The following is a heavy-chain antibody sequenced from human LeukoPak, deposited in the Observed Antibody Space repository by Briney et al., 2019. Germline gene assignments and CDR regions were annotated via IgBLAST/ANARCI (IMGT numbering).Heavy chain of an antibody. CDR3: AKDRSSGWYGPFDY. D-gene: IGHD6-19*01. J-gene: IGHJ4*02. V-gene: IGHV3-9*03. Sequence: GGSLRLSCAASGFTFDDYAMHWVRQAPGKGLEWVSGISWNIGSIGYADSVKGRFTISRDNAKNSLYLQMNSLRAEDMALYYCAKDRSSGWYGPFDYWGQGTLVTVSS. CDR2: ISWNIGSI. CDR1: GFTFDDYA.